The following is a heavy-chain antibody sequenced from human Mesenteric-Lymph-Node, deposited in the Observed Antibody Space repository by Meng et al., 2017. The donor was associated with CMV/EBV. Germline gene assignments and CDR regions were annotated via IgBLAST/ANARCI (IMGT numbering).Heavy chain of an antibody. CDR2: IYPGDSDT. CDR3: ARSNYESWFDP. D-gene: IGHD4-11*01. J-gene: IGHJ5*02. CDR1: GYIFTNYW. V-gene: IGHV5-51*01. Sequence: CKGSGYIFTNYWIGWVRQMSGKGLEWMGIIYPGDSDTRYSPSFQGQVTISVDKSISTAYLQWSSLKVSDTAIYYCARSNYESWFDPWGQGTLVTVSS.